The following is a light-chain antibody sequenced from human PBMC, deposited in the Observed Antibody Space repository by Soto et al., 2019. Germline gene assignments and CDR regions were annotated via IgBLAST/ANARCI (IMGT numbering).Light chain of an antibody. CDR2: DTS. CDR1: QTLSNGF. CDR3: QQYGTSEII. Sequence: EIVLTQSPGTLSLSPGERATLSCRASQTLSNGFIAWYQQKPGQAPRLLIYDTSSRATGVPDRYSASGSGTDFTLTISRLEPEDFAVFFCQQYGTSEIIFGQGTRLEIK. V-gene: IGKV3-20*01. J-gene: IGKJ5*01.